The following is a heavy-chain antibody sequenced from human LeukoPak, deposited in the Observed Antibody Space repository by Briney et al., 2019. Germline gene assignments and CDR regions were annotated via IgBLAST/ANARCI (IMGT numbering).Heavy chain of an antibody. CDR1: GGSFSGYY. Sequence: PSETLPLTCAVYGGSFSGYYWSWIRQPPGKGLEWIGEINHSGSTNYNPSLKSRVTISVNTSKNQFSLKLSSVTAADTAVYYCARELYGSGNYWGQGTLVTVSS. D-gene: IGHD3-10*01. J-gene: IGHJ4*02. CDR3: ARELYGSGNY. CDR2: INHSGST. V-gene: IGHV4-34*01.